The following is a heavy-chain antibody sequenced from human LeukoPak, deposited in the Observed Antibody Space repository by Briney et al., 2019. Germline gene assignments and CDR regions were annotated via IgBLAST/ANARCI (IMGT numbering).Heavy chain of an antibody. J-gene: IGHJ4*02. V-gene: IGHV4-38-2*02. CDR1: GYSISSGYY. D-gene: IGHD1-26*01. Sequence: KASETLCLTCAVSGYSISSGYYWGWIRQPPGTGLEWIGSIYHSGSTYYNPSLKSRVTISVDTSKNQFSLKLSSVTAADTAVYYCARENSGSYKAAQWGKGTLVTVSS. CDR3: ARENSGSYKAAQ. CDR2: IYHSGST.